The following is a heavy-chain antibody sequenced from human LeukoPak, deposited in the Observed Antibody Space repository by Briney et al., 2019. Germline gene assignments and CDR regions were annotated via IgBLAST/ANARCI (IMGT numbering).Heavy chain of an antibody. CDR3: ARHPELLWFGEPPYYFDY. Sequence: PSETLSLTCAVSGGSISSGGYSWSWIRQPPGKGLEWIGYIYHSGSTYYNPSRKSRVTISVDRSKNQFSLKLSSVTAADTAVYYCARHPELLWFGEPPYYFDYWGQGTLVTVSS. D-gene: IGHD3-10*01. V-gene: IGHV4-30-2*01. CDR1: GGSISSGGYS. J-gene: IGHJ4*02. CDR2: IYHSGST.